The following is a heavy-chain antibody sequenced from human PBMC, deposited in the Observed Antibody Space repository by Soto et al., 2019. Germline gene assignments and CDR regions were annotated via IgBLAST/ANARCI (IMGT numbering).Heavy chain of an antibody. CDR2: ISYDGSNK. Sequence: PEGSLRLSCAASGFTFSSYGMHWVRQAPGKGLEWVAVISYDGSNKYYADSVKGRFTISRDNSKNTLYLQMNSLRAEDTAVYYCAKGKAYYYDSSGYALDYWGQGTLVTVSS. D-gene: IGHD3-22*01. CDR3: AKGKAYYYDSSGYALDY. CDR1: GFTFSSYG. J-gene: IGHJ4*02. V-gene: IGHV3-30*18.